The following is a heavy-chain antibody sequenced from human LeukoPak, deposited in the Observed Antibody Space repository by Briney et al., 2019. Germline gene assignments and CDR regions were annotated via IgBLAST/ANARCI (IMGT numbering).Heavy chain of an antibody. CDR3: ARDRGVSGFDY. CDR2: ISYSGSS. CDR1: GGSIISTIYY. D-gene: IGHD6-13*01. Sequence: SETLSLTCTVSGGSIISTIYYWGWIRQSPGKVLDWIGSISYSGSSFCKPSLKSRVTIAVDTSKNQFSLRLSSVTAADTAFYYCARDRGVSGFDYWGQGTLVTVSS. J-gene: IGHJ4*02. V-gene: IGHV4-39*07.